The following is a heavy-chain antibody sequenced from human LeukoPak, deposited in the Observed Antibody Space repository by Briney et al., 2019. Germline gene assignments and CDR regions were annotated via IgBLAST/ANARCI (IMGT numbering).Heavy chain of an antibody. Sequence: GGSLRLSCAASGFTFSSYAMHWVRQAPGKGLEWVAVISYDGSNKYYADSVKGRFTISRDNSKNTLYLQMNSLRAEDTAVYYCARDRPYYDRSGPIDYRGQGTLVTVSS. CDR2: ISYDGSNK. CDR3: ARDRPYYDRSGPIDY. J-gene: IGHJ4*02. D-gene: IGHD3-22*01. CDR1: GFTFSSYA. V-gene: IGHV3-30-3*01.